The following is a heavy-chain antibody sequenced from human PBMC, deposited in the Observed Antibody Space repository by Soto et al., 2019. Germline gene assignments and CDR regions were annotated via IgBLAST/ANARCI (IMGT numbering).Heavy chain of an antibody. CDR2: ISGSGGST. V-gene: IGHV3-23*01. D-gene: IGHD1-26*01. J-gene: IGHJ6*02. CDR1: GFTFSSYA. Sequence: EVQLLESGGGLVQPGGSLRLSCAASGFTFSSYAMSWVRQAPGKGLEWVSAISGSGGSTYYADSVKGRFTISRDNSKNTLYRQMNSLRADDTAVYYGAKDAVWELAYYGMDVWGQGSTVTVSS. CDR3: AKDAVWELAYYGMDV.